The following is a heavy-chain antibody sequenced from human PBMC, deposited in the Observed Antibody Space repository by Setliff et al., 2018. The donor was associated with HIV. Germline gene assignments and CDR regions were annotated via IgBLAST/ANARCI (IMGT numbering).Heavy chain of an antibody. CDR2: IHYNEKT. Sequence: KPSETLSLTCTVSGGSASNSRYYWAWIRQPPGKGLEYIGSIHYNEKTYYNPSLKSRVTISVDRSKNQFSLKLSSVTAADTAVYYCARRGDFFYYAMDVWGQGTRSPSP. V-gene: IGHV4-39*01. J-gene: IGHJ6*02. CDR1: GGSASNSRYY. CDR3: ARRGDFFYYAMDV.